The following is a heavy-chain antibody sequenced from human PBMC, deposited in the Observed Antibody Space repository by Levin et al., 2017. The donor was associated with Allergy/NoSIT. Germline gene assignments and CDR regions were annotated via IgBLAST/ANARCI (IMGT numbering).Heavy chain of an antibody. Sequence: SQTLSLTCTVSGGSISRSSYYWGWIRLSPGKGLEWIGSMYSSGTTWYNPSLKSRVTIWSDTSKSHVSLKLTSVTAADTAVYYCASYRIVAILGGGHPYYGMDVWGQGTTVTVSS. CDR2: MYSSGTT. J-gene: IGHJ6*02. D-gene: IGHD3-3*01. CDR3: ASYRIVAILGGGHPYYGMDV. CDR1: GGSISRSSYY. V-gene: IGHV4-39*02.